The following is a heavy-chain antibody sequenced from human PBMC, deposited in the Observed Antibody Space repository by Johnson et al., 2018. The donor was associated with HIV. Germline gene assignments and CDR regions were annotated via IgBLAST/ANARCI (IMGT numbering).Heavy chain of an antibody. V-gene: IGHV3-53*01. CDR3: VSREWELHAFDI. Sequence: VQLVESGGGLIQPGGSLRLSCAASGFTVIGNYMSWVRQAPGKGLDWVSVIYSGGSTYYADSVKGRFTISRDNAKNSLYLQMNSLRAEDTAVYYCVSREWELHAFDIWGQGTMVTVSS. CDR2: IYSGGST. CDR1: GFTVIGNY. J-gene: IGHJ3*02. D-gene: IGHD1-26*01.